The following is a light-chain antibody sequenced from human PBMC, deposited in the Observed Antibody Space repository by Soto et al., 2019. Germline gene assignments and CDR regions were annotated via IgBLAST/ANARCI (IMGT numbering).Light chain of an antibody. V-gene: IGLV6-57*03. CDR3: QSYDSSTLYV. CDR1: SGSIASNY. Sequence: NFMLTQPHSVSESPGKTVTISCTRSSGSIASNYVQWYQQRPGSAPTTVIYGDNQRPSGVPDRFSGSIDSSSNSASLTISGLKTEDEADYYCQSYDSSTLYVFGTGTKVTVL. CDR2: GDN. J-gene: IGLJ1*01.